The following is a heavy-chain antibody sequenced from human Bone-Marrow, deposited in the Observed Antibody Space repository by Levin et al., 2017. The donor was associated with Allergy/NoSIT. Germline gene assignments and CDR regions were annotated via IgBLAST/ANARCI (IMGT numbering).Heavy chain of an antibody. V-gene: IGHV3-9*01. CDR2: ISWNSGSI. D-gene: IGHD3/OR15-3a*01. J-gene: IGHJ5*02. CDR3: TRDKNPALRGILIS. CDR1: GFKYDDYA. Sequence: GGSLRLSCVASGFKYDDYAMHWVRQAPGKGLEWVSGISWNSGSIDYAGSVKGRLTVSRDNAKNSLFLQMNNLRAEDTALYYCTRDKNPALRGILISWGQGTLVTVSS.